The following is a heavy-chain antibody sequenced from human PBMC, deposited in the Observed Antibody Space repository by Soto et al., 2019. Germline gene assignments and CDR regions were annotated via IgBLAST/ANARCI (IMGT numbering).Heavy chain of an antibody. D-gene: IGHD6-19*01. CDR1: GFTFSSYG. J-gene: IGHJ4*02. V-gene: IGHV3-30*18. Sequence: GGSLRLSCAASGFTFSSYGMHWVRQAPGKGLEWVAVISYDGSNKYYADSVKGRFTISRDNSKNTLYLQMNSLRAEDTAVYYCAKGGYSSGWYYFDYWGQGTLVTVSS. CDR2: ISYDGSNK. CDR3: AKGGYSSGWYYFDY.